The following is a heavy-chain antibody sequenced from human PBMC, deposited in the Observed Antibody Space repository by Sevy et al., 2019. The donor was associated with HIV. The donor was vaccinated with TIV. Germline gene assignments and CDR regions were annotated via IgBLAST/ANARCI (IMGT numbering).Heavy chain of an antibody. J-gene: IGHJ6*02. CDR1: GFTFNRYS. CDR3: ARDPTDYPSYYYLYGLDA. D-gene: IGHD4-17*01. CDR2: ISYDGDNK. Sequence: GGSLRLSCAASGFTFNRYSMHWVRQAPGKGLEWVAVISYDGDNKLYADSVKGRFTISRDNSKRTLYLVMNSLRTEDTAVYFCARDPTDYPSYYYLYGLDAWGQGTTVTVSS. V-gene: IGHV3-30*04.